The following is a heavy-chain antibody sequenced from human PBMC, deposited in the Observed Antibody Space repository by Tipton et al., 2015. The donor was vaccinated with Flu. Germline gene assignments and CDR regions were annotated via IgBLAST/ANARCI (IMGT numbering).Heavy chain of an antibody. J-gene: IGHJ2*01. CDR2: MYYSGSR. Sequence: LRLSCTVSGDSISSYSWSWIRQPPGKGLESIGYMYYSGSRIYNPSLKSRVAISADASKNQLSLKLSSVTVADTAVYYCAREDIAVAGEHWYFDLWGRGTLVTVSS. D-gene: IGHD6-19*01. CDR1: GDSISSYS. V-gene: IGHV4-59*01. CDR3: AREDIAVAGEHWYFDL.